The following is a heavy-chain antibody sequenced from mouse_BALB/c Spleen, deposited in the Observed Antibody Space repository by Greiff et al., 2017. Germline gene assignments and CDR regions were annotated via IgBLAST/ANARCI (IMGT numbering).Heavy chain of an antibody. V-gene: IGHV5-12-1*01. CDR1: GFAFSSYD. CDR2: ISSGGGST. J-gene: IGHJ3*01. CDR3: ARHPFAY. Sequence: DVQLVESGGGLVKPGGSLKLSCAASGFAFSSYDMSWVRQTPEKRLEWVAYISSGGGSTYYPDTVKGRFTISRDNAKNTLYLQMSSLKSEDTAMYYCARHPFAYWGQGTLVTVSA.